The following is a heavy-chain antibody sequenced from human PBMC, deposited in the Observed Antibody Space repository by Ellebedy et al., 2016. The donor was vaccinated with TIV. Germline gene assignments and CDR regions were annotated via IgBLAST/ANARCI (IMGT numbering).Heavy chain of an antibody. Sequence: PGGSLRLSCAASGFAFSTYSMNWVRQAPGKGLEWVANIADDGREENYVDSVRGRFTISRDNAKNLLSLHMNTLRAEDTAVYYCASGLTGDYGAFDVWGPGTMVTVSS. V-gene: IGHV3-7*03. CDR1: GFAFSTYS. CDR3: ASGLTGDYGAFDV. D-gene: IGHD4-17*01. J-gene: IGHJ3*01. CDR2: IADDGREE.